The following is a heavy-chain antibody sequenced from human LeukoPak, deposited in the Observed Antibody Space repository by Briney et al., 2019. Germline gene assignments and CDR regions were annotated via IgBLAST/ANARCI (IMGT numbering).Heavy chain of an antibody. CDR1: GFTFSSYA. J-gene: IGHJ3*02. CDR2: ISGRGEST. V-gene: IGHV3-23*01. Sequence: PGGSLRLSCAASGFTFSSYAMTWVRQAPGKGLEWVSAISGRGESTHYADSVKGRFTISRDNSKNTLYLQMNSLRAGDTAVYYCSKDLRDSSGWQFTAFDIWGQGTMVTVSS. D-gene: IGHD3-22*01. CDR3: SKDLRDSSGWQFTAFDI.